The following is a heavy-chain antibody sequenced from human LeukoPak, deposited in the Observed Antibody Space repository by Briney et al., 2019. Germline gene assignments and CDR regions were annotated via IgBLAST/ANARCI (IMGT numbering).Heavy chain of an antibody. CDR3: ASTAMAD. D-gene: IGHD5-18*01. J-gene: IGHJ4*02. Sequence: GSLILSCVASGFSLSGYWMYWVRQAPGKGLMYISRNNGDGSTTNYADVVKGRFTMSRDNVKNTLYLQMNSLRVEDTAVYYCASTAMADWGQGTLVTVSS. CDR2: NNGDGSTT. V-gene: IGHV3-74*01. CDR1: GFSLSGYW.